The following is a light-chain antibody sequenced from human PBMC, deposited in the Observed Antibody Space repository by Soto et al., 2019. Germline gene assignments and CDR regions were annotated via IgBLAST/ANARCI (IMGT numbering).Light chain of an antibody. J-gene: IGLJ1*01. CDR1: SSDVGSYNL. Sequence: QSVLTQPASVSGAPGQSSTISCTGTSSDVGSYNLVSWYQQHPGKAPKLTIYEGSKRPSGVSNRFSGSKSGNTASLTISGLQAEDEADYYCCSYAGSSTSLYVFGTGTKLTVL. CDR2: EGS. CDR3: CSYAGSSTSLYV. V-gene: IGLV2-23*01.